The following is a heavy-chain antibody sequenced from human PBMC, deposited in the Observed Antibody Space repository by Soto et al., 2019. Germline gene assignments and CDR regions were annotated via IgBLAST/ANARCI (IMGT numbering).Heavy chain of an antibody. CDR3: ARGPTWAGNVDY. J-gene: IGHJ4*02. V-gene: IGHV1-8*01. Sequence: QVQLVQSGAEVKKPGASVKVSCKASGYTFTSYDINWVRQATGQGLEWRGWMNPNSGNTGYAQKSXGXXTMTRNTSISTAYMELSSLRSEDTAVYYCARGPTWAGNVDYWGQGTLVTVSS. D-gene: IGHD1-1*01. CDR2: MNPNSGNT. CDR1: GYTFTSYD.